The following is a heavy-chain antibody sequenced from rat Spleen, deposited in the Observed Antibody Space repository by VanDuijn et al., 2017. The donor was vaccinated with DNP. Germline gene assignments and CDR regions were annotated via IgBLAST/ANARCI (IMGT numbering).Heavy chain of an antibody. V-gene: IGHV1-43*01. D-gene: IGHD1-4*01. Sequence: QVQLQQSGGELAKPGSSVKISCKASGYTFTSYYIGRIKQTTGQGLEYFGYINTGSGGTNYNEKFKGRATLTVDKSSSTAFMQLSSLTPDDSAVYYCARWDTRVSFAYWGQGTLVTVSS. CDR3: ARWDTRVSFAY. J-gene: IGHJ3*01. CDR2: INTGSGGT. CDR1: GYTFTSYY.